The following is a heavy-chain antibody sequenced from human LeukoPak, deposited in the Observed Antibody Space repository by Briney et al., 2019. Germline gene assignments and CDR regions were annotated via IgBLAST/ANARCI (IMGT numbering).Heavy chain of an antibody. CDR2: ISHNGGVT. CDR1: GFTPSSYS. CDR3: ARDEAHSTNWVLFDF. V-gene: IGHV3-30*03. Sequence: GRSLRLSCAPSGFTPSSYSMNWVRQAPGKGREWVAIISHNGGVTDPTDSVKGQFSVSRDNPDYFLYLQLDTLRLDDTAVDYCARDEAHSTNWVLFDFWGQGSLVTVSS. J-gene: IGHJ4*02. D-gene: IGHD6-13*01.